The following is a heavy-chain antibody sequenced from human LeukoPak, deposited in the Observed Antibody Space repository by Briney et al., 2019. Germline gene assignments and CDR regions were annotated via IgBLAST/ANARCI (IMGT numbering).Heavy chain of an antibody. CDR3: ARDQRLTMVRGVIIQWFDP. D-gene: IGHD3-10*01. CDR2: IYTSGST. Sequence: SETLSLTCTVSGGSISSYYWSWIRHPAGTGLECIGRIYTSGSTNYNPSLESRVTMSVDTSKNQFSLKLSSVTAADTAVYYCARDQRLTMVRGVIIQWFDPWGQGTLVTVSS. CDR1: GGSISSYY. V-gene: IGHV4-4*07. J-gene: IGHJ5*02.